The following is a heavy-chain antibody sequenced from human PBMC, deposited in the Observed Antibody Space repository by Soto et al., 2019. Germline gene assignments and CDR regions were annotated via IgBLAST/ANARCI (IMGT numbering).Heavy chain of an antibody. V-gene: IGHV4-34*01. D-gene: IGHD2-15*01. CDR3: ARGNAKHCSGVSCYRLDGYHQDHLAF. CDR2: INHSGST. J-gene: IGHJ6*04. CDR1: GGSFSGYY. Sequence: SETLSLTCAVYGGSFSGYYWSWIRQPPGKGLEWIGEINHSGSTNYNPSLKSRVTISVDTSKNQFSLKLSSVTAADTAVYYCARGNAKHCSGVSCYRLDGYHQDHLAFWGKGTSVPVSS.